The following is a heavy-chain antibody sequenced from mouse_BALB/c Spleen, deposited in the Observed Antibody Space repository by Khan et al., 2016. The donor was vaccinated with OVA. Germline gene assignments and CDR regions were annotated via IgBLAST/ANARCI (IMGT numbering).Heavy chain of an antibody. V-gene: IGHV1-77*01. D-gene: IGHD2-1*01. CDR1: GYTFTDYD. CDR3: AKIFYGNSYAMDY. CDR2: IYPGSGST. Sequence: QVQLQQSGPELVKPGASVKMSCKTSGYTFTDYDIRWVKQRTGQGLEWIGEIYPGSGSTYYNEKFKGKATLTSDKSSNTAYMQLSSLKSEDSAVYFCAKIFYGNSYAMDYWGQGTAVTVSS. J-gene: IGHJ4*01.